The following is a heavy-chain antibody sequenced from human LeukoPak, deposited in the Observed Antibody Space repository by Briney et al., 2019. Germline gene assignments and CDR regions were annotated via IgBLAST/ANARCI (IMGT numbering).Heavy chain of an antibody. D-gene: IGHD2-2*01. CDR3: AKVGCSSASCASRYFDY. J-gene: IGHJ4*02. CDR1: GFTVSSNY. Sequence: PGGSLRLSCAASGFTVSSNYMSWVRQAPGKGLEWVSVIYSGGSTYYADSVKGRFTISRDNSENTLYLQMNSLRAEDTAVYYCAKVGCSSASCASRYFDYWGQGTLVTVSS. V-gene: IGHV3-53*01. CDR2: IYSGGST.